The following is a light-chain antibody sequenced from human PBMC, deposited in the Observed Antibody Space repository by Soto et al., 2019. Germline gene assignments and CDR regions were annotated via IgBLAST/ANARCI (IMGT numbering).Light chain of an antibody. CDR2: DVS. CDR3: SSRTSTSTRV. V-gene: IGLV2-14*03. Sequence: QSALTQPASVSGSPGQSITISCTGTSSDIGGYNHVSWYQHHPGKAPKVLIYDVSRRPSEVSDRFSGSKSGNTPSLTISGLQADDEADYYCSSRTSTSTRVFGGGTKLTVL. CDR1: SSDIGGYNH. J-gene: IGLJ2*01.